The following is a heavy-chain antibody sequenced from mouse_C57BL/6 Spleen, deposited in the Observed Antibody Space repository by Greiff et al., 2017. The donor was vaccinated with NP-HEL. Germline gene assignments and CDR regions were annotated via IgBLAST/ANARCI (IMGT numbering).Heavy chain of an antibody. CDR1: GYTFTDYY. Sequence: EVQLQQSGPELVKPGASVKISCKASGYTFTDYYMNWVKQSNGKSLEWIGDINPNNGGTSYNQKFKGKATLTVDKSSSTAYMELRSLTSEDSAVYYCAKSPYYDYAMDYWGQGTSVTVSS. V-gene: IGHV1-26*01. CDR3: AKSPYYDYAMDY. D-gene: IGHD5-1*01. J-gene: IGHJ4*01. CDR2: INPNNGGT.